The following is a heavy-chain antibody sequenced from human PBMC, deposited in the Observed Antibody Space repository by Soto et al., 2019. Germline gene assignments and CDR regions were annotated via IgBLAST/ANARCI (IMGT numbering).Heavy chain of an antibody. Sequence: QLQLQESGPGLVKPSETLSLTCSVSDDSINSDKYYWGWIRQPPGKGLEWIGSIYYRGNAYYNPSLQTRVTISLVKSKSQFSLKLNSVTAAASAVYFCARLEGLATISYYFDFWGPGALVTVSS. CDR1: DDSINSDKYY. CDR3: ARLEGLATISYYFDF. D-gene: IGHD3-9*01. J-gene: IGHJ4*02. V-gene: IGHV4-39*01. CDR2: IYYRGNA.